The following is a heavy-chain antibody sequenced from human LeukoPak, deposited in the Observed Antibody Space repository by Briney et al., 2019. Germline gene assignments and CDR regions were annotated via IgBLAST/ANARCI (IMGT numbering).Heavy chain of an antibody. V-gene: IGHV1-18*01. J-gene: IGHJ4*02. CDR1: GYTFTSYG. CDR3: ARDYDSSGYYYFDY. D-gene: IGHD3-22*01. CDR2: TSAYNGNT. Sequence: GASVKVSCKASGYTFTSYGISWVGQAPGQGLDWMGLTSAYNGNTNYAQKLQGRVTMTTATSPSTAYMELRSLRSDDPAVYYCARDYDSSGYYYFDYWGQGTLVTVSS.